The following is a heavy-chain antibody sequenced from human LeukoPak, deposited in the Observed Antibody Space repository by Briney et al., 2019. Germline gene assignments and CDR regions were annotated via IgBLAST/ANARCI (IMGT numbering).Heavy chain of an antibody. CDR3: ARHRLFDSSGYYYDFDY. J-gene: IGHJ4*02. CDR1: GYSINSGYF. CDR2: MYHSGST. Sequence: PSETLSLTCAVSGYSINSGYFGGWIRQPPGKGLEHIGSMYHSGSTYHNPSLKSRVTISVDTSKNQFSLKLTSVTAADTAVYYCARHRLFDSSGYYYDFDYWGQGTLVTVSS. D-gene: IGHD3-22*01. V-gene: IGHV4-38-2*01.